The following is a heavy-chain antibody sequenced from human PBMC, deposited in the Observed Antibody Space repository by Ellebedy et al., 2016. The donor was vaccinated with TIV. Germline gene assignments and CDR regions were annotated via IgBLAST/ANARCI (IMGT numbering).Heavy chain of an antibody. CDR3: AKGGGGRLPLPLVEAFDI. V-gene: IGHV3-23*01. Sequence: GGSLRLXXAASGFTFSSYAMSWVRQAPGKGLEWVSAISGSGGSTYYADSMKGRFTISRDNSKNTLYLQMNSLRAEDTAVYYCAKGGGGRLPLPLVEAFDIWGQGTMITVSS. CDR2: ISGSGGST. CDR1: GFTFSSYA. D-gene: IGHD2-21*01. J-gene: IGHJ3*02.